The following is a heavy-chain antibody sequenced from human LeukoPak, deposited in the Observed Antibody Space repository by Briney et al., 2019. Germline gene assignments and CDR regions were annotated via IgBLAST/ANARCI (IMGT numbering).Heavy chain of an antibody. CDR2: ISYDGSNK. D-gene: IGHD2-2*01. CDR1: GFTFSNYD. Sequence: PGGSLRLSCAASGFTFSNYDMNWVRQAPGKGLEWVAVISYDGSNKYYADSVKGRFTISRDNSKNTLYLQMNSLRAEDTAVYYCARDYYCSSTSCPDDAFDIWGQGTMVTVSS. V-gene: IGHV3-30-3*01. CDR3: ARDYYCSSTSCPDDAFDI. J-gene: IGHJ3*02.